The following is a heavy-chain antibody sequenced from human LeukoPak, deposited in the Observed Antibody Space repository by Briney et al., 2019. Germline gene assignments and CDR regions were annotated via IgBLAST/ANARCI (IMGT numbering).Heavy chain of an antibody. D-gene: IGHD3-22*01. V-gene: IGHV3-30*18. CDR3: AKDRSYYDSSGYLSPNGYFDY. CDR1: GFTFSTYG. CDR2: ISFDGRNK. J-gene: IGHJ4*02. Sequence: PGGSLRLSCAASGFTFSTYGMHWVRQAPGKGLEWVALISFDGRNKYYADSVKGRFTISRDNSKITLYLQMNSLRTEDTAVYYCAKDRSYYDSSGYLSPNGYFDYWGQGTLVTVSS.